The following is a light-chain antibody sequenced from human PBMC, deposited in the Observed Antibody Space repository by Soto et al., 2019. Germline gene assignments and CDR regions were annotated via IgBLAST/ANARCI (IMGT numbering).Light chain of an antibody. V-gene: IGLV2-11*01. CDR1: SSDVGGYKY. CDR2: DFS. CDR3: YSYAGRYTYV. Sequence: QSALTQPRSVSGSPGESVTISCTGTSSDVGGYKYVSWYQHHPGKAPKLMIYDFSERPSGVPNRFSGSKSGNTASLTISDLHSEDEGDYYCYSYAGRYTYVFGSGTKLTVL. J-gene: IGLJ1*01.